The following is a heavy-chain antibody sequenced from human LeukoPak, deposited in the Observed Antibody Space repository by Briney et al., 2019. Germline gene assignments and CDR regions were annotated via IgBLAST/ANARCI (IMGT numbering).Heavy chain of an antibody. D-gene: IGHD1-26*01. J-gene: IGHJ4*02. CDR3: AKMSGSAIFDY. V-gene: IGHV3-11*03. CDR1: GFTFSDYY. Sequence: PGGSLRLSCAASGFTFSDYYMSWIRQAPGKGLEWVSYISSSSSYTNYADSVKGRFTISRDTAKNSLYLQMNSLRAEDTAVYYCAKMSGSAIFDYWGQGTLVTVSS. CDR2: ISSSSSYT.